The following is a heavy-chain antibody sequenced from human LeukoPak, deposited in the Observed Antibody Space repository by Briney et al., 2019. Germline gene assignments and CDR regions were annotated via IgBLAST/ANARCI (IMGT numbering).Heavy chain of an antibody. CDR2: ISGSGGTI. D-gene: IGHD3-22*01. J-gene: IGHJ4*02. V-gene: IGHV3-11*04. CDR3: ARDYYYDSSGYLPYY. Sequence: GGSLRLSCAASGFTFSDYHMYWIRQAPGKGLEWVSCISGSGGTITYADSVKGRFTISRDNAKNSLFLQMNSLRAEDTAVYYCARDYYYDSSGYLPYYWGQGTLVTVSS. CDR1: GFTFSDYH.